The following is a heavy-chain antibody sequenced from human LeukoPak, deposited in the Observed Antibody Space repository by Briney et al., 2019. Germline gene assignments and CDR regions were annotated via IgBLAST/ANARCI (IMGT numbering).Heavy chain of an antibody. V-gene: IGHV4-59*11. Sequence: SETLSLTCTVSGGSISSHYWSWIRQPPGKGLEWIAQINYSGSTNYNPSLNSRVTISVDTSKNQFSLKVTSVTAADTAVYYCARDGPGGGLRLDSWGQGTLVTVSS. J-gene: IGHJ5*01. CDR2: INYSGST. D-gene: IGHD2-8*02. CDR3: ARDGPGGGLRLDS. CDR1: GGSISSHY.